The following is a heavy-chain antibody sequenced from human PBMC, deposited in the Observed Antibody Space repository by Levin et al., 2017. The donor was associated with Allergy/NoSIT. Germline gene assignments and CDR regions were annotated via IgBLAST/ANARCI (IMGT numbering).Heavy chain of an antibody. D-gene: IGHD3-22*01. CDR2: INHSGST. V-gene: IGHV4-34*01. J-gene: IGHJ4*02. CDR1: GGSFSGYY. CDR3: ARGRGYYDSSGYYY. Sequence: SETLSLTCAVYGGSFSGYYWSWIRQPPGKGLEWIGEINHSGSTNYNPSLKSRVTISVDTSKNQFSLKLSSVTAADTAVYYCARGRGYYDSSGYYYWGQGTLVTVSS.